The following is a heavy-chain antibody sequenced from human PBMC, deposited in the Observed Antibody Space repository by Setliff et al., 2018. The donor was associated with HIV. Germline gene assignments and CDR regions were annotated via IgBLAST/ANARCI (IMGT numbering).Heavy chain of an antibody. CDR2: INPSSGGT. CDR1: GYTFTGYY. CDR3: ARSQGIVPAAPLWY. V-gene: IGHV1-2*04. J-gene: IGHJ4*02. D-gene: IGHD2-2*01. Sequence: ASVKVSCKASGYTFTGYYMHWVRQAPGQGLEWMGWINPSSGGTNYAQKFQGWVTMTRDTSISTAYMELSRLRSDDTAVYYCARSQGIVPAAPLWYWGQGTLVTVS.